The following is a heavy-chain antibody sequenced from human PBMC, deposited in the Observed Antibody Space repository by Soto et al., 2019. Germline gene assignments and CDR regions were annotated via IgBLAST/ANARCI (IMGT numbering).Heavy chain of an antibody. CDR3: ARGGSLNWYFDL. D-gene: IGHD1-26*01. Sequence: EVQLVESGGGLVQPGGSLRLSCAASGFTFSSYWMHWVRQAPGKGLVWVSRINSDGSNTNYADSVKGRFTISRDNAKNTLYRQMNSLGAEDTAVYYCARGGSLNWYFDLWGRGTLVTVSS. J-gene: IGHJ2*01. CDR1: GFTFSSYW. CDR2: INSDGSNT. V-gene: IGHV3-74*01.